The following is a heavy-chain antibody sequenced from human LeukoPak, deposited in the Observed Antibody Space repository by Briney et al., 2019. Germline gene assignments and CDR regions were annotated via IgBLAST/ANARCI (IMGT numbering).Heavy chain of an antibody. D-gene: IGHD3-10*01. Sequence: PGGSLRLSCAASGFTFSSYSMNWVRQAPGKGLEWVSYISSSSSTIYYADSVKGRFTISRDNAKNSLYLQMNSLRAEDTAVYYCARDRVKGYGSGSYYSIMDVWGQGTTVTVSS. CDR1: GFTFSSYS. CDR3: ARDRVKGYGSGSYYSIMDV. V-gene: IGHV3-48*04. J-gene: IGHJ6*02. CDR2: ISSSSSTI.